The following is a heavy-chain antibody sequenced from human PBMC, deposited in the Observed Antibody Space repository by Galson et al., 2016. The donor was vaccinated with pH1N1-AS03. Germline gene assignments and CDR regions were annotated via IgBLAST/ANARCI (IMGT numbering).Heavy chain of an antibody. V-gene: IGHV3-30*03. CDR1: GFTFSRYP. D-gene: IGHD2-21*01. J-gene: IGHJ4*02. CDR3: ARGYCGGSSGFEY. Sequence: SLRLSCAASGFTFSRYPIHWVRQAPGKGLEWEALISYDGVTEHYADSVKGRFTISRDNFKNTVYLQMNSLRADDTAVYYCARGYCGGSSGFEYWGQGTLVTVSS. CDR2: ISYDGVTE.